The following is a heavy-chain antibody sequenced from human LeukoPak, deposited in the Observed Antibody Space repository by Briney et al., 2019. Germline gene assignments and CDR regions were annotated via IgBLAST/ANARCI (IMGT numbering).Heavy chain of an antibody. CDR1: GYTFTSYG. D-gene: IGHD3-10*01. V-gene: IGHV1-18*01. J-gene: IGHJ6*02. CDR2: TSAYNGNT. CDR3: ARSGSGYGSSYYYGMDV. Sequence: ASVKVSCKASGYTFTSYGISWVRQAPGQGLEWMGWTSAYNGNTNYAQKLQGRVTMTTDTSTSTAYMELRSLRSDDTAVYYCARSGSGYGSSYYYGMDVWGQGTTVTVSS.